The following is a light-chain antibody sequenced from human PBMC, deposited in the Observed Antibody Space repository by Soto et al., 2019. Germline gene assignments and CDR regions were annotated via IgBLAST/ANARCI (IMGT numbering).Light chain of an antibody. J-gene: IGKJ5*01. CDR3: QHYDSLPIT. CDR2: KAS. CDR1: QSISSW. V-gene: IGKV1-5*03. Sequence: DIQMTQSPSILSASVGDRVTITCRASQSISSWLAWYQQKPGKAPKLLIYKASGLESGVPSRFSGSGSGTDFTLTISRLEPEDFAVFYCQHYDSLPITFGQGTRLEIK.